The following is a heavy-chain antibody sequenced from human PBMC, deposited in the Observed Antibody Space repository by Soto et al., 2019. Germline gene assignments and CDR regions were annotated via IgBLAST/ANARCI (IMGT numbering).Heavy chain of an antibody. CDR3: ARRLYYDSSGFEGGGMDV. CDR1: GGSINSYY. D-gene: IGHD3-22*01. CDR2: IYYSGST. V-gene: IGHV4-59*05. Sequence: SETLSLTCTVSGGSINSYYWSWVRQPPGKGLEWIGSIYYSGSTYYNPSLKSRVTISVDTSKNQFSLKLSSVTAADTAVYYCARRLYYDSSGFEGGGMDVWGQGTTVTVSS. J-gene: IGHJ6*02.